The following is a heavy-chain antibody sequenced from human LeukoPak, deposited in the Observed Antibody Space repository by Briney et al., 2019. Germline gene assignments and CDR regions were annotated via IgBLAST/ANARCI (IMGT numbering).Heavy chain of an antibody. CDR1: GFTFSSYA. V-gene: IGHV3-23*01. CDR3: ARAPRLRFLEWLFPVYFDY. J-gene: IGHJ4*02. Sequence: PGGSLRLSCAASGFTFSSYAMSWVRQAPGKGLEWVSAFSGSGGSTYYADSVKGRFTISRDNSKNTLYLQMNSLRAEDTAVYYCARAPRLRFLEWLFPVYFDYWGQGTLVTVSS. CDR2: FSGSGGST. D-gene: IGHD3-3*01.